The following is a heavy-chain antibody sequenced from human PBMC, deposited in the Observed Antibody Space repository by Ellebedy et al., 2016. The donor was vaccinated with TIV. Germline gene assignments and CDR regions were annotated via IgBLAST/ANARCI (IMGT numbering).Heavy chain of an antibody. Sequence: MPGGSLRLSCAASGFTFGHYWMHWVRQSPGKGLEWIGESYHSGSTSYNPSLKSRVTISLDKSKSQFYLKVRSVTAADTAVYYCARAPSVVFGSASYRFAPWGQGTLVTVSA. V-gene: IGHV4-4*02. CDR3: ARAPSVVFGSASYRFAP. D-gene: IGHD3-10*01. CDR1: GFTFGHYW. J-gene: IGHJ5*02. CDR2: SYHSGST.